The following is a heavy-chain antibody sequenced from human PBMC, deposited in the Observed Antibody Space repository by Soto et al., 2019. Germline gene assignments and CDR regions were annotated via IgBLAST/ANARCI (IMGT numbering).Heavy chain of an antibody. CDR3: STSVYCTFTTCYYYYGLDV. D-gene: IGHD2-8*01. CDR2: IIPFFGTT. Sequence: QVQLVQSGAEVKKPGSSVKVSCKASGGTFSSYSINWVRQAPGQGLEGTGGIIPFFGTTRYAQKFQGRVTITADASTSTVYMELSSLTSEDTALYYCSTSVYCTFTTCYYYYGLDVWGQGTTVTVSS. CDR1: GGTFSSYS. J-gene: IGHJ6*02. V-gene: IGHV1-69*01.